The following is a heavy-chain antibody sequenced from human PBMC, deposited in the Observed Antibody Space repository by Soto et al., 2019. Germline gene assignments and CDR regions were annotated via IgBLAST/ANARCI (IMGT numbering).Heavy chain of an antibody. Sequence: ESGGGVVQPGRSLRLSCAASGLTFSSSAMHWVRQAPGKGLEWVALISYDGSNKYYVDSVKGRFTISRDNSKNTLDLQMNSLREEDTAVYYCAAETKSYFYGMDVWGQGTTVTVSS. CDR3: AAETKSYFYGMDV. J-gene: IGHJ6*02. CDR2: ISYDGSNK. CDR1: GLTFSSSA. V-gene: IGHV3-30*03.